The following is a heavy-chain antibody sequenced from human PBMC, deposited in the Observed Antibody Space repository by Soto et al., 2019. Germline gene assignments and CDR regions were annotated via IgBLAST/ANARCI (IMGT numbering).Heavy chain of an antibody. D-gene: IGHD6-19*01. V-gene: IGHV1-2*02. J-gene: IGHJ5*02. CDR1: GYTFTGYY. Sequence: SVQVSCTASGYTFTGYYMHWVRQAPGQGLEWMGWINPNSGGTNYAQKFQGRVTMTRDTSISTAYMELSRLRSDDTAVYYCARDLSSGGYGHQPGHKWLALRGKGARVTVSS. CDR2: INPNSGGT. CDR3: ARDLSSGGYGHQPGHKWLAL.